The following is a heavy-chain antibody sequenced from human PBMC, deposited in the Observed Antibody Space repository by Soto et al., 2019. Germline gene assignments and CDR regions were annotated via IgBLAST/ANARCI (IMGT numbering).Heavy chain of an antibody. CDR3: ARERSSGYFDY. D-gene: IGHD6-19*01. J-gene: IGHJ4*02. V-gene: IGHV3-30-3*01. CDR2: ISYDGSNK. Sequence: QVQLVESGGGVVQPGRSLRLSCAASGFTFSSYAMHWVRQAPGKGLEWVAVISYDGSNKYYADSVKGRFTISRDNSKNTLYMQRHSLRAEDTAVYYCARERSSGYFDYWGQGTLVTVSS. CDR1: GFTFSSYA.